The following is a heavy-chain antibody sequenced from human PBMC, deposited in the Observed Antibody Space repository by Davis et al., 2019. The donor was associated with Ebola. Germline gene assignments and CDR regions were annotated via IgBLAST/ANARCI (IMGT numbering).Heavy chain of an antibody. D-gene: IGHD5-12*01. Sequence: MPSETLSLTCAVYGGSFSGYYWSWIRQPPGKGLEWIGEINHSGSTNYNPSLKSRVTILVDTSKNQFSLKLSSVTAADTAVYYCARGRGWLRCIDPWGQGTLVTVSS. J-gene: IGHJ5*02. CDR2: INHSGST. CDR1: GGSFSGYY. CDR3: ARGRGWLRCIDP. V-gene: IGHV4-34*01.